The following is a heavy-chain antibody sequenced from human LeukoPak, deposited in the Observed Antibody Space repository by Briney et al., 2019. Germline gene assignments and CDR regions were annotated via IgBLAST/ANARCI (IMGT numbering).Heavy chain of an antibody. CDR1: GFTFNNAW. D-gene: IGHD1-1*01. CDR2: IKSKTYGGTT. CDR3: ATSGQHWDVFDF. V-gene: IGHV3-15*01. Sequence: PGGSLRLSCAASGFTFNNAWMSWVRQAPGKGLEWVGRIKSKTYGGTTGYAAPVKGRFTISRDDSKNTLYLQMNSLKTEDTALYYCATSGQHWDVFDFWGQGTLVTVSS. J-gene: IGHJ4*02.